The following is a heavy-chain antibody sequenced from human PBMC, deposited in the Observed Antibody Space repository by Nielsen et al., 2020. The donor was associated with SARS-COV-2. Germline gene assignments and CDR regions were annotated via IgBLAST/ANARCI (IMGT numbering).Heavy chain of an antibody. CDR2: IKQDGSEK. CDR3: ARAMGLYCSSTSCYSTRFDY. V-gene: IGHV3-7*03. J-gene: IGHJ4*02. CDR1: GFTFSSYW. Sequence: GESLKISCAASGFTFSSYWMSWVRQAPGKGLEWVANIKQDGSEKYYVDSVKGRFTISRDNAKNSLYLQMNSLRAEDTAVYYCARAMGLYCSSTSCYSTRFDYWGQGTLVTVSS. D-gene: IGHD2-2*02.